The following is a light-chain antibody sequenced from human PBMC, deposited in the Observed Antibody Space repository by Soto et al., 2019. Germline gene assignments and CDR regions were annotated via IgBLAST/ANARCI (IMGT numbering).Light chain of an antibody. J-gene: IGLJ2*01. CDR1: SSEIGGYNY. CDR2: EVN. Sequence: QSALTQPPSASGSLGQSVAISCPGTSSEIGGYNYVSWYQIHPGKAPKLMIYEVNKRPSGVPDRFSGSKSGNTASLIVSGLQAEDEADYYCSSYAGSNMGVFGGGTKLTVL. CDR3: SSYAGSNMGV. V-gene: IGLV2-8*01.